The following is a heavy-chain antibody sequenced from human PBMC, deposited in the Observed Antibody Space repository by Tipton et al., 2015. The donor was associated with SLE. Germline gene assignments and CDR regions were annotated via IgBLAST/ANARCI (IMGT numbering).Heavy chain of an antibody. V-gene: IGHV3-49*03. D-gene: IGHD2-2*03. CDR2: IRSAGYRATT. CDR3: AQSTESGYGLDI. Sequence: SLRLSCTTSGFMFRDYAMAWFRQAPGKGLEWVGYIRSAGYRATTDYAASVRGRFTISRDDSNSIAYLQMNSLKTEDTGMYFCAQSTESGYGLDIWGQGILVTVPS. J-gene: IGHJ4*02. CDR1: GFMFRDYA.